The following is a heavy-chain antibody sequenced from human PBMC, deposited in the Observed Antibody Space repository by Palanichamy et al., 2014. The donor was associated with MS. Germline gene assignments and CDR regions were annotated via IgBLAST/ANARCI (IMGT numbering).Heavy chain of an antibody. Sequence: QVQLVQSGAEVKKPGSSVTVSCKASGDSFNAYTISWVRQVPGQGLEWMGRIIPDFPMANYAQQFHGRVTISADRSTNTVYMEMSGLRSEDTAVFYCATSGPSMPDNRGQPLRFWGQGTLLTVSS. J-gene: IGHJ4*02. V-gene: IGHV1-69*02. CDR1: GDSFNAYT. CDR3: ATSGPSMPDNRGQPLRF. D-gene: IGHD3-22*01. CDR2: IIPDFPMA.